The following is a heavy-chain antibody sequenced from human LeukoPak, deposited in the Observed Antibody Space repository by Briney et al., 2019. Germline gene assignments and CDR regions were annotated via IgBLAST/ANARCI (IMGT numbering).Heavy chain of an antibody. CDR1: GFTVSDND. CDR3: ARRSVPGRPGY. J-gene: IGHJ4*02. Sequence: GGSLRLSCAASGFTVSDNDIKWGRQAPGKGLKWVSLIYSDGSTHYTASVKGGFSISRDNSKNTVYLQMNSLRGEDTAVYYCARRSVPGRPGYWGQGTQVTVSS. CDR2: IYSDGST. V-gene: IGHV3-66*04. D-gene: IGHD6-6*01.